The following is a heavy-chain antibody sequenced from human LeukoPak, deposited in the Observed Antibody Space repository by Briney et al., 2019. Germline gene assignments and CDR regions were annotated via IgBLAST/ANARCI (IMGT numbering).Heavy chain of an antibody. CDR3: ARRQGCSSTSCPPDS. D-gene: IGHD2-2*01. CDR1: GCSFTTYW. Sequence: GESLKISCRGSGCSFTTYWIGWVRQMPGKGLEWMGIIYPGDSDTRYSPSFQGQVTMSADKSINTAYLQWSSLEASDTAMYYCARRQGCSSTSCPPDSWGQGTLVTVSS. J-gene: IGHJ4*02. V-gene: IGHV5-51*01. CDR2: IYPGDSDT.